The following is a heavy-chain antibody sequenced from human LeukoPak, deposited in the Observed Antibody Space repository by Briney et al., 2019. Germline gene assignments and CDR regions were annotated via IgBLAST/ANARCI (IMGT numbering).Heavy chain of an antibody. CDR3: ARHDGGHSCFDY. CDR1: GYSFTSNW. J-gene: IGHJ4*02. Sequence: GESLKISCTGSGYSFTSNWIGWVRQMPGKGLEWMGIINPEDSDTRYSPSFQGQVTISADKSINTAYLQWNTLKASDTAMYYCARHDGGHSCFDYWGQGTLVTVSS. V-gene: IGHV5-51*01. CDR2: INPEDSDT. D-gene: IGHD3-10*01.